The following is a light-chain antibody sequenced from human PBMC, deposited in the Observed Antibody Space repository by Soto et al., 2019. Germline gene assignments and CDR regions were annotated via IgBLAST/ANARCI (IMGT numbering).Light chain of an antibody. Sequence: ETVRTQSPATLSLSPGERPTLSCRASQSVSRNLAWYQQNPGQAPRXXXYEASSRATGIPARFSGSGSGTDFTLTISSLETEDFAVYYCQQRSNWPRTFGQGTKVDIK. CDR1: QSVSRN. CDR2: EAS. J-gene: IGKJ1*01. CDR3: QQRSNWPRT. V-gene: IGKV3-11*01.